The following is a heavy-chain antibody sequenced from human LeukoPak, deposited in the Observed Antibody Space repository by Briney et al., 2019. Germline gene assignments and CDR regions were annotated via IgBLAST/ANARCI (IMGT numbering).Heavy chain of an antibody. CDR3: ARETTVTTRHAFDI. D-gene: IGHD4-17*01. V-gene: IGHV4-4*07. Sequence: SETLSLTCTVSGGSISSYYWSWIRQPAGKGLEWIGRIYTSGSTNYNPSLKSRVTMSVDTSKNQFSLKLSSETAADTAVYYCARETTVTTRHAFDIWGQGTMVTVSS. CDR1: GGSISSYY. CDR2: IYTSGST. J-gene: IGHJ3*02.